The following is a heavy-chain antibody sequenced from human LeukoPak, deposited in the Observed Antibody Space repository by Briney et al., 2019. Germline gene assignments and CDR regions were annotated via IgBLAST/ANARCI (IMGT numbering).Heavy chain of an antibody. CDR1: GGSISSGGYY. J-gene: IGHJ4*02. V-gene: IGHV4-31*03. CDR2: IYYSGST. Sequence: SETLSLTCTVSGGSISSGGYYWSWIRQHPGKGLEWIGYIYYSGSTYYNPSLKSRVTISVDTSKNQFSLKLSSVTAADTAVYYCARSVGATFDYWGQGTLVTVSS. CDR3: ARSVGATFDY. D-gene: IGHD1-26*01.